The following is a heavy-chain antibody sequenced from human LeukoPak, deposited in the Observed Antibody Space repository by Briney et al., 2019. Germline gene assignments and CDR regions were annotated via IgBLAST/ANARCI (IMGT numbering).Heavy chain of an antibody. V-gene: IGHV4-61*05. CDR1: GGSISSSSYY. Sequence: SETLSLTCTVSGGSISSSSYYWSWIRQPPGKGLEWIGYIYYSGSTNYNPSLKSRVTISVDTSKNQFSLKLSSVTAADTAVYYCARGRGFFISIAARPPSEFDYWGQGTLVTVSS. D-gene: IGHD6-6*01. CDR3: ARGRGFFISIAARPPSEFDY. CDR2: IYYSGST. J-gene: IGHJ4*02.